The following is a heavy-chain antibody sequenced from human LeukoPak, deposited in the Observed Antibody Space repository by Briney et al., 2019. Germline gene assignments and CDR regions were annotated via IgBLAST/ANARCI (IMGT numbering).Heavy chain of an antibody. CDR1: GGSISSSSYY. V-gene: IGHV4-39*01. Sequence: SETLSLTCTVSGGSISSSSYYWGWIRQPPGKGLEWIGSIYYSGSTYYNPSLKSRVTISVDTSKNQFSLKLSSVTAADTAVYYCARHEASFDPWGQGTLVTVSS. J-gene: IGHJ5*02. CDR2: IYYSGST. CDR3: ARHEASFDP.